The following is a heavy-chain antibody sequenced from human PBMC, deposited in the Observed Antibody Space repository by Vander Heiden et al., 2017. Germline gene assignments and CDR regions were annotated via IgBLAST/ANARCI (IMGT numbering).Heavy chain of an antibody. J-gene: IGHJ4*02. CDR3: ASSTSGPFDY. CDR2: IYYSGST. Sequence: QLQTQESAAGLVTPSETLYLTCTVPRGSSSSSSYYWGWSRQPPGKGLEWIGSIYYSGSTYYNPSLKSRVTISVDTSKNQFSLKLSSVTAADTAVYYCASSTSGPFDYWGQGTLVTVSS. D-gene: IGHD6-6*01. CDR1: RGSSSSSSYY. V-gene: IGHV4-39*01.